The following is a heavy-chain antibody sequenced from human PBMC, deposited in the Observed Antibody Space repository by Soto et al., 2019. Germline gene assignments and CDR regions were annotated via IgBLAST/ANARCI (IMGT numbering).Heavy chain of an antibody. CDR1: GGSISSGGYY. D-gene: IGHD3-3*01. CDR3: ARGYDFWSGYLYNWFDP. J-gene: IGHJ5*02. CDR2: IYYSGST. V-gene: IGHV4-31*03. Sequence: ASETLSLTCTVSGGSISSGGYYWSWIREHPGKGLEWIGYIYYSGSTYYNPSLKSRVTISVDTSKNQFSLKLSSVTAADTAVYYCARGYDFWSGYLYNWFDPWGQGTLVTVSS.